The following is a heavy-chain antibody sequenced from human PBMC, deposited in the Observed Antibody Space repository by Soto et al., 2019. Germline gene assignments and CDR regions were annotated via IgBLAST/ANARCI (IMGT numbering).Heavy chain of an antibody. V-gene: IGHV2-5*02. CDR3: AHRILRTVFGLVTTTAIYFDV. D-gene: IGHD3-3*01. CDR2: IYWDDDN. CDR1: GFSLTTSGVG. J-gene: IGHJ4*02. Sequence: QITLNESGPTVVKPAETLTLTCTFSGFSLTTSGVGVGWIRQSPGKAPEWLALIYWDDDNRYSASLKSRLTITKDTSKIQVVLTMASVDPADRATYYCAHRILRTVFGLVTTTAIYFDVWGQGTPVVVSS.